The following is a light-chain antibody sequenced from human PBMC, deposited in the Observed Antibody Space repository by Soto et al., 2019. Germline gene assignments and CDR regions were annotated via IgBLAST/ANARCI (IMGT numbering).Light chain of an antibody. CDR2: GAS. J-gene: IGKJ4*01. V-gene: IGKV3-20*01. Sequence: EIVLTQSPGTLSLSPGERATLSCRASQSVSASYLAWYQQKPGQAPRLLSYGASSRATGIPDRFSGSGSGTDFTLTISRLEPEDFAVYYCQQYGSSPHFGGGTKVDIK. CDR3: QQYGSSPH. CDR1: QSVSASY.